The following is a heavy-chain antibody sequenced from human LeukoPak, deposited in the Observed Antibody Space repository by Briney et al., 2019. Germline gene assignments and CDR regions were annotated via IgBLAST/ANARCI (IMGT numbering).Heavy chain of an antibody. V-gene: IGHV4-39*01. CDR2: IYYSGST. Sequence: SETLSLTCTVSGGSISSSSYYWGWIRQPPGKGLEWIGSIYYSGSTYYDPSLKSRVTISVDTSKNQFSLKLSSVTAADTAVYYCARLTNHGDYWGQGTLVTVSS. D-gene: IGHD1-14*01. J-gene: IGHJ4*02. CDR3: ARLTNHGDY. CDR1: GGSISSSSYY.